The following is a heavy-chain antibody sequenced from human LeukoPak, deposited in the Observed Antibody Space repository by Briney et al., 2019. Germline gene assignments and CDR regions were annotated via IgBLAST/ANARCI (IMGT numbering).Heavy chain of an antibody. V-gene: IGHV4-39*01. Sequence: PSGTLSLTCTVSGGSISSLTYYWGWIRQPPGRGLEWIASIYCSGTTYYSPSLKSRVTISVNRSNNQFSLRLTSVTAADTAVYFCAGYSSGWSSGGGYWGQGTLVTVSS. J-gene: IGHJ4*02. D-gene: IGHD6-19*01. CDR2: IYCSGTT. CDR1: GGSISSLTYY. CDR3: AGYSSGWSSGGGY.